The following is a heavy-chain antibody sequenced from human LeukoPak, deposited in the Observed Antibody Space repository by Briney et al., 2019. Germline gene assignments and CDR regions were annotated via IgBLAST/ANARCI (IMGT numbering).Heavy chain of an antibody. J-gene: IGHJ4*02. Sequence: GGSLRLSCAASAFTFSGSAMHWVRQASGKGLEWVGRIRSKANSYATAYAASVKGRFTISRDDSKNTAYLQMNSLKTEDTAVYYCTISLSLGMPPYWGQGTLVTVSS. CDR1: AFTFSGSA. CDR2: IRSKANSYAT. CDR3: TISLSLGMPPY. D-gene: IGHD1-14*01. V-gene: IGHV3-73*01.